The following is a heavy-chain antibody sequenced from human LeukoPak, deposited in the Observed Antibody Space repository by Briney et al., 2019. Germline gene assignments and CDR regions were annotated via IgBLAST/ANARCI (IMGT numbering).Heavy chain of an antibody. V-gene: IGHV1-46*01. CDR1: GYTFTSYY. CDR2: INPSGGST. J-gene: IGHJ6*02. Sequence: ASVKVSCKASGYTFTSYYMHWVRQAPGQGLEWMGIINPSGGSTSYAQKFQGRVTMTRDTSISTAYMELSRLRSDDTAVYYCARSEMATIKEDVYYYYYGMDVWGQGTTVTVSS. CDR3: ARSEMATIKEDVYYYYYGMDV. D-gene: IGHD5-12*01.